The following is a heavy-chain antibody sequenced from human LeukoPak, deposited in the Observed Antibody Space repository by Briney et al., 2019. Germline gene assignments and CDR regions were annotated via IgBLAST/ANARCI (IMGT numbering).Heavy chain of an antibody. CDR3: ARDSADYGDYDY. CDR1: GYTFTSYF. D-gene: IGHD4-17*01. Sequence: ASVKVSCKASGYTFTSYFMHWVRQATGQGLDWMGIINPSGGSTSYAQKFQGRVTMTRDTSTSTVYMELSSLRSEDTAVYYCARDSADYGDYDYWGQGTLVTVSS. V-gene: IGHV1-46*01. J-gene: IGHJ4*02. CDR2: INPSGGST.